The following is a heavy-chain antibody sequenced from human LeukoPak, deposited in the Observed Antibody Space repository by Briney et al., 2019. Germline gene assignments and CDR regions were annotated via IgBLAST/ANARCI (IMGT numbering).Heavy chain of an antibody. Sequence: PGGSLRLSCAASGFTFDDFAMHWVRQAPGKGLEWVSGVSWNSASIGYADSVKGRFTISRDNAKNSLYLPMNSLRAEDMALYYCAKLDGYANWGQGTLVTVSS. D-gene: IGHD5-24*01. J-gene: IGHJ4*02. CDR1: GFTFDDFA. CDR3: AKLDGYAN. CDR2: VSWNSASI. V-gene: IGHV3-9*03.